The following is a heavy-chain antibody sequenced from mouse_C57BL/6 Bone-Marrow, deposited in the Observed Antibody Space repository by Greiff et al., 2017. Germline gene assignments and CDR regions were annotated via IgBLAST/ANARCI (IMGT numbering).Heavy chain of an antibody. V-gene: IGHV1-9*01. CDR2: ILPGSGST. CDR1: GYTFTGYW. CDR3: ARFGYDGPYWYFDV. D-gene: IGHD2-2*01. Sequence: QVQLQQSGPELVKPGASVKIPCKATGYTFTGYWIEWVKQRHGHGLEWIGVILPGSGSTNYNEKFKGKATFTADTSSNTAYMQLSSLTTEDSAIYSWARFGYDGPYWYFDVWGTGTTVTVSS. J-gene: IGHJ1*03.